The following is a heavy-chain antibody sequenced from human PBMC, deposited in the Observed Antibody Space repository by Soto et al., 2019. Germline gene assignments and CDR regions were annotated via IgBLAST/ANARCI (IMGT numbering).Heavy chain of an antibody. D-gene: IGHD3-3*01. CDR3: AKFNSYDFWSGYYRTDFDY. V-gene: IGHV3-23*01. CDR2: ISGSGGST. CDR1: GFTFSNFC. J-gene: IGHJ4*02. Sequence: GGSLRLSCAASGFTFSNFCMSWVRQAPGKGPEWVAAISGSGGSTYYADSVKGRFTISRDNSKNTLYLQMNSLRAEDTAVYYCAKFNSYDFWSGYYRTDFDYWRQGTLVTVSS.